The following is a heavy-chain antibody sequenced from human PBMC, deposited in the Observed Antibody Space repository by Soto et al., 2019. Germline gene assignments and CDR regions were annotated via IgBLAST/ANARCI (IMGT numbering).Heavy chain of an antibody. CDR3: ARGGPDLATIGGFDY. D-gene: IGHD3-16*01. J-gene: IGHJ4*02. CDR1: GYTFTNYY. Sequence: ASVKVSCKASGYTFTNYYMHWVRQAPGQGLEWMGVIHYSGATPTYAQKFQGRVTMARDTSTSTVYVELSSLTSEDTAVYYCARGGPDLATIGGFDYWGQGTLVTVSS. CDR2: IHYSGATP. V-gene: IGHV1-46*01.